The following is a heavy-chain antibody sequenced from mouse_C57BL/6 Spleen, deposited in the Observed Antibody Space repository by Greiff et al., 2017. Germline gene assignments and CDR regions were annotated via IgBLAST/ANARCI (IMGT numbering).Heavy chain of an antibody. CDR1: GYTFTDYY. J-gene: IGHJ2*01. CDR2: INPNNGGT. CDR3: ARADDGYYGY. D-gene: IGHD2-3*01. Sequence: EVQLQQSGPELVKPGASVKISCKASGYTFTDYYMNWVKQSHGKSLEWIGDINPNNGGTSYNQKFKGKATLTVDKSSSTAYMELRGLTSEYSAVYYGARADDGYYGYWGKGATLTVA. V-gene: IGHV1-26*01.